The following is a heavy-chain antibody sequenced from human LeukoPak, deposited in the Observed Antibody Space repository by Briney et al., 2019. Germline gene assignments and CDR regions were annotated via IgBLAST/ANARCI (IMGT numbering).Heavy chain of an antibody. J-gene: IGHJ4*02. V-gene: IGHV4-61*01. CDR2: IYYSGST. CDR1: GGSISSGSYY. D-gene: IGHD3-22*01. CDR3: ARDASYNYDSSGYTL. Sequence: SETLSLTCTVSGGSISSGSYYWSWIRQPPGKGLEWIGYIYYSGSTNYNPSLKSRVTISVDTSKNQFSLKLSSVTAADTAVYYCARDASYNYDSSGYTLWGQGTLVTVSS.